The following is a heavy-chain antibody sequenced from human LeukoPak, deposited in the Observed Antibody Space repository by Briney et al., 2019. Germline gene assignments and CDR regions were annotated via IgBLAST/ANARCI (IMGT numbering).Heavy chain of an antibody. CDR1: GFTFDDYG. Sequence: GGSLRLSCAASGFTFDDYGMSWVRQAPGKGLEWVSGINWNGGSTGYADSVKGRFTISRDNAKNSLYLQMNSLRAEDTASYYCARVGSSGWPSRRGVDYWGQGTLVTVSS. V-gene: IGHV3-20*04. CDR2: INWNGGST. D-gene: IGHD6-19*01. CDR3: ARVGSSGWPSRRGVDY. J-gene: IGHJ4*02.